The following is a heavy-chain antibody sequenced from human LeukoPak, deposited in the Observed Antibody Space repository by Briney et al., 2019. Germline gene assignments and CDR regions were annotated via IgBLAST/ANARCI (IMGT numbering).Heavy chain of an antibody. CDR2: ISSSGSTI. V-gene: IGHV3-48*03. CDR3: AKLGMVRGEGY. Sequence: GGSLRLSCAASGFTFSSYEMNWVRQAPGKGLEWVSYISSSGSTIYYADSVKGRFTISRDNSNNRLYLQMNSLRAEDTAVYYCAKLGMVRGEGYWGQGTLVTVSS. D-gene: IGHD3-10*01. CDR1: GFTFSSYE. J-gene: IGHJ4*02.